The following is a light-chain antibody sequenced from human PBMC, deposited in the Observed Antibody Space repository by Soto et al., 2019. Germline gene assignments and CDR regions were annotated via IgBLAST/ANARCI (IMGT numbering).Light chain of an antibody. V-gene: IGKV1-39*01. CDR2: AAS. CDR3: QQSYSTPRT. CDR1: QNISSY. Sequence: DIEVTQSPSSLSASVGDRVTITCRASQNISSYLNWYQQEPGKAPKHLIYAASSLQSGVPSRFSGSGSGTDFTLTISSLQPEDFATYYCQQSYSTPRTFGQGTKV. J-gene: IGKJ1*01.